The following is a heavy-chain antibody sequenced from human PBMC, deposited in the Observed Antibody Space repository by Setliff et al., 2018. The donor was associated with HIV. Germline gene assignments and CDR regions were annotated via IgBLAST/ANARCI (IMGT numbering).Heavy chain of an antibody. J-gene: IGHJ6*02. D-gene: IGHD3-9*01. CDR1: GGSISSGSYY. CDR3: ARTDWARTSYYYYYGMNV. CDR2: IYTSGST. Sequence: LSLTCTVSGGSISSGSYYWSWIRQPAGKGLEWIGHIYTSGSTNYNPSLKSRVTISVDTSKNQFSLKLSSVTAADTAVYYCARTDWARTSYYYYYGMNVWGQGTTVT. V-gene: IGHV4-61*09.